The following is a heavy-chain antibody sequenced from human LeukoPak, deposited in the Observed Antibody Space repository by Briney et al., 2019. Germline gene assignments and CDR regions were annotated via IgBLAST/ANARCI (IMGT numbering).Heavy chain of an antibody. Sequence: ASVKVSCKASGYTFTGYYMHWVRQAPGQGLEWMGWINPNSGGTNYAQKFQGRVTMTRDTSISTAYMDLSRLRSDDTAVYYCAREDLYYYDSSGSEYFQHWGQGTLVTVS. CDR3: AREDLYYYDSSGSEYFQH. CDR2: INPNSGGT. J-gene: IGHJ1*01. D-gene: IGHD3-22*01. V-gene: IGHV1-2*02. CDR1: GYTFTGYY.